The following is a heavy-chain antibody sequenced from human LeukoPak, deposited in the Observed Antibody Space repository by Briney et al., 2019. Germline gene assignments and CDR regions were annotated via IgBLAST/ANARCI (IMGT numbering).Heavy chain of an antibody. CDR1: GGSISSYY. J-gene: IGHJ3*01. CDR3: ATDYGSGF. Sequence: PSETLSLTCTVSGGSISSYYWSWIRQPPGKGLEWIGYIYYSGSTNYNPSLKSRVTISVDTSKNQFSLKLSSVTAADTAVYYCATDYGSGFWGQGTMVTVSS. V-gene: IGHV4-59*08. CDR2: IYYSGST. D-gene: IGHD3-10*01.